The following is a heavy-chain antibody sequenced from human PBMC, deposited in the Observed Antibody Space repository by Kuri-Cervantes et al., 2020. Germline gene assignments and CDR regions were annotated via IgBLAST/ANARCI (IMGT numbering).Heavy chain of an antibody. Sequence: SETLSLTCTVSGGSISSYYWSWIRQPPGKGLGWIGYIYDSGSTNYNPSLKSRVTISVDTSKNQFSLKLSSVTAADTAMYYCAIPYSAISGWFDPWGQGTLVTVSS. V-gene: IGHV4-59*01. D-gene: IGHD2-21*02. CDR3: AIPYSAISGWFDP. CDR1: GGSISSYY. J-gene: IGHJ5*02. CDR2: IYDSGST.